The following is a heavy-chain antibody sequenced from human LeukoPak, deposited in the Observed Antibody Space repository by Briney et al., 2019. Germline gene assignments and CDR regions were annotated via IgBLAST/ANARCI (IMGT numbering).Heavy chain of an antibody. CDR1: GFTFDDYA. CDR2: ISGSGGRT. CDR3: ARGVPYYGSGSYLLYYYYGMDV. J-gene: IGHJ6*02. D-gene: IGHD3-10*01. V-gene: IGHV3-23*01. Sequence: GGSLRLSCAASGFTFDDYAMHWVRQAPGKGLEWVAGISGSGGRTDYADSVKGRFTISRDNSKNTLFLQMESLRAEDTAVYYCARGVPYYGSGSYLLYYYYGMDVWGQGTTVTVSS.